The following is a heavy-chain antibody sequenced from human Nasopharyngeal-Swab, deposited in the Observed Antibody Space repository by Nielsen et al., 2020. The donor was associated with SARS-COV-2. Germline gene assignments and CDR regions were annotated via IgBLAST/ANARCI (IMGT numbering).Heavy chain of an antibody. Sequence: SETLSLTCTVSGGSISSYCWSWIRQPPGKGLEWIGYMYYSGSTKYNPSLKSRVTISVDRSKNQFSLRLSSVTAADTAVYYCARRYFDSLYGMDVWGQGTTVTVSS. J-gene: IGHJ6*02. D-gene: IGHD3-9*01. CDR3: ARRYFDSLYGMDV. V-gene: IGHV4-59*01. CDR1: GGSISSYC. CDR2: MYYSGST.